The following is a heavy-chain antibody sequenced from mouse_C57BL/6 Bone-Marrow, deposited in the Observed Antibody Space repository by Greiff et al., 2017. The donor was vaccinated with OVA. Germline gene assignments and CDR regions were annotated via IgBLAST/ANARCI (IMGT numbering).Heavy chain of an antibody. Sequence: QVQLQQSGPELARPWASVKISCQAFYTFSRRVHFAIRDTNYWMQWVKQRPGQGLEWIGAIYPGNGDTSYNPKFKGTATLSADKSSSTAYMPLSSLTSEDSAVYYCALTTVVGGAMDYWGQGTSVTVSA. V-gene: IGHV1-87*01. D-gene: IGHD1-1*01. CDR2: GQGLEWIG. J-gene: IGHJ4*01. CDR1: YTFSRRVH. CDR3: SEDSAVYYCALTTVVGGAMDY.